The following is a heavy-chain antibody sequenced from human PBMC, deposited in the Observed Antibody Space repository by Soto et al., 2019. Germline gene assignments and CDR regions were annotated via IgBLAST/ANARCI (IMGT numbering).Heavy chain of an antibody. CDR1: GFTFSSYG. D-gene: IGHD2-15*01. CDR3: ANGQSRVVVVAATPGVDAFDI. V-gene: IGHV3-30*18. CDR2: ISYDGSNK. J-gene: IGHJ3*02. Sequence: PGGSLRLSCAASGFTFSSYGMHWVRQAPGKGLEWVAVISYDGSNKYYADSVKGRFTISRDNSKNTLYLQMNSLRAEDTAVYYCANGQSRVVVVAATPGVDAFDIWGQGTMVTVSS.